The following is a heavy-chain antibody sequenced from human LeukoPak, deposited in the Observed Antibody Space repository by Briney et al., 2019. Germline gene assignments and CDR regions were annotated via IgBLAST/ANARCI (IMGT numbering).Heavy chain of an antibody. V-gene: IGHV5-51*01. CDR2: IYPSDSDT. CDR3: ARQRRDGYAFDY. D-gene: IGHD5-24*01. J-gene: IGHJ4*02. CDR1: GYSFTSYW. Sequence: GESLKISCKGSGYSFTSYWIAWVRQMPGRGLEWIEIIYPSDSDTRYSPSFQGQVAISADKSISTAYLQWSSLKASDSAMYYCARQRRDGYAFDYWGQGTLVTVSS.